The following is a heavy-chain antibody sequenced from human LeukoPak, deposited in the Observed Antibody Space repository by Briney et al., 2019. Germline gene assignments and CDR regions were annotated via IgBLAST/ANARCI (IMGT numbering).Heavy chain of an antibody. Sequence: PGGSLRLSCAASGFTFSNAWMSWVRQAPGKGLEWVGRIKSKTDGGTTDYAAPVKGRFTISRDDSKNTPYLQMNSLKTEDTAVYYCTTDRREGSYYNFDYWGQGTLVTVSS. CDR3: TTDRREGSYYNFDY. D-gene: IGHD1-26*01. CDR2: IKSKTDGGTT. CDR1: GFTFSNAW. V-gene: IGHV3-15*01. J-gene: IGHJ4*02.